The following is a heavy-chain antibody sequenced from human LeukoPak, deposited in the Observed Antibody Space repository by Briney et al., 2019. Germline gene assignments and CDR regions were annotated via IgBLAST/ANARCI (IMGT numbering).Heavy chain of an antibody. Sequence: GGSLRLSCAASGFTFTNAWMSWVRQAPGKGLKWVGRIKSKTDGGTIDYAAPVKGRFTISRDDSKNTLYLQMNSLKTEDTALYYCTTYYYDSTSDFAYWGQGTLVTVSS. D-gene: IGHD3-22*01. CDR2: IKSKTDGGTI. CDR1: GFTFTNAW. V-gene: IGHV3-15*01. J-gene: IGHJ4*02. CDR3: TTYYYDSTSDFAY.